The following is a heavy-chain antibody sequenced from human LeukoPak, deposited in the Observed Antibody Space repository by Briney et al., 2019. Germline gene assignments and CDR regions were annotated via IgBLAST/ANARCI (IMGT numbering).Heavy chain of an antibody. CDR3: ARGDCSSTSCYRPDYYYYYYMDV. CDR1: GYSISSGYY. V-gene: IGHV4-38-2*02. Sequence: SETLSLTCTVSGYSISSGYYWGWIRQPPGKGLEWIGSIYHSGSTYYNPPLKSRVTISVDTSKNQFPLKLSSVTAADAAVYYCARGDCSSTSCYRPDYYYYYYMDVWGKGTTVTVSS. J-gene: IGHJ6*03. CDR2: IYHSGST. D-gene: IGHD2-2*01.